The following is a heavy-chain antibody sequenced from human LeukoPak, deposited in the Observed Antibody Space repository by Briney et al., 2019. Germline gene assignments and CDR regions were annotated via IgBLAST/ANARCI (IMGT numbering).Heavy chain of an antibody. J-gene: IGHJ5*02. CDR1: GDSTSGSY. V-gene: IGHV4-59*08. D-gene: IGHD2-8*02. Sequence: SETLSLTCTVFGDSTSGSYWTWIRQSPGKGLEWIGYIYYGDYTNYNPSLKGRVTMSMDTSENRFSVNLASVTAADTAVYYCAKMGRGVPLDGKTPWRIDTWGQGSLVTVSS. CDR3: AKMGRGVPLDGKTPWRIDT. CDR2: IYYGDYT.